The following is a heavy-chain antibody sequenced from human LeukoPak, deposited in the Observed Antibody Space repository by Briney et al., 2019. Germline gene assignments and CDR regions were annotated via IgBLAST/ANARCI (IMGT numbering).Heavy chain of an antibody. V-gene: IGHV3-21*04. CDR1: GFTFNNYA. Sequence: GGSLRLSCVASGFTFNNYAMHWVRQAPGKGLEWVSSISSSSSYIYYADSVKGRFTISGDNAKNSLYLQMNSLRAEDTAVYYCAKATTSAVGATTGAFDIWGQGTMVTVSS. J-gene: IGHJ3*02. CDR3: AKATTSAVGATTGAFDI. D-gene: IGHD1-26*01. CDR2: ISSSSSYI.